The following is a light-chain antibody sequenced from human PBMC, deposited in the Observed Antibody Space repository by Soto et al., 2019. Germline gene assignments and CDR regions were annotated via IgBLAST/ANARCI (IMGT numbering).Light chain of an antibody. J-gene: IGKJ1*01. CDR2: EAS. CDR1: QSISNS. Sequence: DIQMTQSPSTLSASVGDRVTLTCRASQSISNSLAWYQQKPGKAPKLLIYEASSLKSGVPSRFSGSGSGTEYPLTINSPQPDDFATYYCQQYNGYWTFGQGTKVEIK. CDR3: QQYNGYWT. V-gene: IGKV1-5*03.